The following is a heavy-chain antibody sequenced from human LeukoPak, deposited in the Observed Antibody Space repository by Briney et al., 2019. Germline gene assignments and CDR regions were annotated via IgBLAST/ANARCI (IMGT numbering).Heavy chain of an antibody. J-gene: IGHJ5*02. CDR3: ARVYCSGGSCSGWFDP. CDR1: GGTFSSYA. V-gene: IGHV1-69*13. D-gene: IGHD2-15*01. CDR2: IIPVFDTA. Sequence: ASVKVSCKASGGTFSSYAISWVRQAPGQGLEWMGGIIPVFDTANYAQKFQGRVTITADESTSTAYMELSSLRSEDTAVYYCARVYCSGGSCSGWFDPWGQGTLVTVSS.